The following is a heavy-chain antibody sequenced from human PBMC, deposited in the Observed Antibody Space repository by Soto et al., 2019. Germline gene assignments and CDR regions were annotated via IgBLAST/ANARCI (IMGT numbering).Heavy chain of an antibody. Sequence: QVQLVQSGAEVKKPGSSVKVSCKASGGTFSSYAITWVRQAPGQVLEWMGGIIPIFGTANYAQKFQGRVTINADESTSTAYMELSSLRSEDTAVYYCARDRGPSSGYYPYWFDPWGQGTLVTVSS. CDR3: ARDRGPSSGYYPYWFDP. V-gene: IGHV1-69*12. D-gene: IGHD3-22*01. CDR2: IIPIFGTA. J-gene: IGHJ5*02. CDR1: GGTFSSYA.